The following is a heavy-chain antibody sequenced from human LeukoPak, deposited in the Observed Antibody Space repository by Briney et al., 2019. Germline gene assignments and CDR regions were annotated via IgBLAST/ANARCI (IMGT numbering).Heavy chain of an antibody. CDR1: GFTFSSYA. V-gene: IGHV3-23*01. Sequence: GGSLRLSCAAYGFTFSSYAMSWFRQAPGKGLEWVSAISGSGGSTYYADSVKGRFTISRDNSKNTLYLQMNSLRAEDTAVYYCAKMFYYDSSGYKTDAFDIWGQGTMVTVSS. D-gene: IGHD3-22*01. J-gene: IGHJ3*02. CDR3: AKMFYYDSSGYKTDAFDI. CDR2: ISGSGGST.